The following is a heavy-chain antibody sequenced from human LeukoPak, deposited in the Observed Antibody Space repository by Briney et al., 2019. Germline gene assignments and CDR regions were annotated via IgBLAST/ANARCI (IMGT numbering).Heavy chain of an antibody. CDR3: ARGGWNDLDHWFDP. CDR1: GGSFSGYY. J-gene: IGHJ5*02. Sequence: SETLSLTCAVYGGSFSGYYWSWIRQPPGKGLEWIGEINHSGSTNYNPSLKSRVTISVDTSKNQFSLKLSSVTAADTAVYYCARGGWNDLDHWFDPWGQGTLVTVSS. V-gene: IGHV4-34*01. CDR2: INHSGST. D-gene: IGHD1-1*01.